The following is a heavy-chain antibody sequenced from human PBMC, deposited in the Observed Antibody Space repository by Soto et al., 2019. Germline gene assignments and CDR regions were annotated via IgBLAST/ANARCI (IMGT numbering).Heavy chain of an antibody. CDR2: INHSGST. CDR3: ASVRGYDILTGYPYYFDY. CDR1: GASISGFY. Sequence: SETLSLTCTVSGASISGFYWSWIRQPPGKGLEWIGEINHSGSTNYNPSLKSRVTISVDTSKNQFSLKLSSVTAADTAVYYCASVRGYDILTGYPYYFDYWGQGTLVTVSS. J-gene: IGHJ4*02. V-gene: IGHV4-34*01. D-gene: IGHD3-9*01.